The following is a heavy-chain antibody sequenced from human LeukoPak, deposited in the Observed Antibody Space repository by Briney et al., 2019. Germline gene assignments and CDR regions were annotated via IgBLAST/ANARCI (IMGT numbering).Heavy chain of an antibody. D-gene: IGHD3-10*01. CDR3: ARDTYHYGSGRKNDAFDI. Sequence: SETLSLTCTVSGGSISSYYWSWIRQPPGKGLGWIGYIYYSGSTNYNPSLKSRVTISVDTSKNQFSLKLSSVTAADTAVYYCARDTYHYGSGRKNDAFDIWGQGTMVTVSS. J-gene: IGHJ3*02. V-gene: IGHV4-59*01. CDR2: IYYSGST. CDR1: GGSISSYY.